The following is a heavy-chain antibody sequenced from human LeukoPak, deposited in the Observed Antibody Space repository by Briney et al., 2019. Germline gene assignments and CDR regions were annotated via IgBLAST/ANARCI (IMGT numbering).Heavy chain of an antibody. J-gene: IGHJ5*02. Sequence: GGSLRLSCAASGFTFSSYAMSWVRQAPGKGLEWVSAVSGSGGSTFYADSVKGRFTISRDNSMNTLYLQINSLRAEDSAVYYCAKDSGIWGFDTWGQGTLVTVSS. V-gene: IGHV3-23*01. CDR2: VSGSGGST. D-gene: IGHD2/OR15-2a*01. CDR3: AKDSGIWGFDT. CDR1: GFTFSSYA.